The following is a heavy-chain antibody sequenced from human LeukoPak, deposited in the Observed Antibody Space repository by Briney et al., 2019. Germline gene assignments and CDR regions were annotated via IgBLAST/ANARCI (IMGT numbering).Heavy chain of an antibody. CDR1: GGSLSGFY. Sequence: SETLSLTCAVYGGSLSGFYWSWIRRPPGKGLEWIGEINHSGSTTYNPSLKSRVTISVDTSKTQSSWNLTSVAAADTAVYYCARGSSCGHWGQGTLVTVSS. J-gene: IGHJ1*01. V-gene: IGHV4-34*01. CDR3: ARGSSCGH. D-gene: IGHD6-6*01. CDR2: INHSGST.